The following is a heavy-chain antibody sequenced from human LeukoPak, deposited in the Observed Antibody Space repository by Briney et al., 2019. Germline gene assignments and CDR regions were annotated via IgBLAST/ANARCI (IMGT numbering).Heavy chain of an antibody. Sequence: SGGSLRLSCAASGFTFSSYAMSWVRQAPGKGLEWVSVISGSGGSTYNADSVKGRFTISRDNSKNTLYLQMNSLRAEDTAVYYCAKLIGASMVRGVSPYYFDYWGQGTLVTASS. D-gene: IGHD3-10*01. CDR1: GFTFSSYA. CDR3: AKLIGASMVRGVSPYYFDY. CDR2: ISGSGGST. J-gene: IGHJ4*02. V-gene: IGHV3-23*01.